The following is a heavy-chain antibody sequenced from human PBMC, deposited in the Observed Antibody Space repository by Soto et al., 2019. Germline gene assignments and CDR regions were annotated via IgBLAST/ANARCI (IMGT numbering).Heavy chain of an antibody. CDR2: VSGGSGVT. V-gene: IGHV3-23*01. CDR1: GFSFSTYG. CDR3: TRWNGYGDL. J-gene: IGHJ5*02. Sequence: EMQLLESGGGLVQPGGSLRLSCVVSGFSFSTYGVTWVRQAPGKGLEWVCGVSGGSGVTHYTDSVKGRFTISGDDSKNTIYLQMHSLRGEDTAVYYCTRWNGYGDLWGQGTLVTVSS. D-gene: IGHD1-1*01.